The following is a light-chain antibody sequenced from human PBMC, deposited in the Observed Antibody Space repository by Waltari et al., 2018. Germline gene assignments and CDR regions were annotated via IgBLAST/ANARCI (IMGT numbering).Light chain of an antibody. CDR2: GSS. CDR3: QQYSTSQT. J-gene: IGKJ2*01. Sequence: EIVLTQSPGTLPLSPGDRATLSCRASESLSGQFLAWYQQRPGQAPKLLIYGSSRSATGIPDRFSGSGSGTDFTLTISRLEPEDFAVYYCQQYSTSQTFGQGTKLEIK. CDR1: ESLSGQF. V-gene: IGKV3-20*01.